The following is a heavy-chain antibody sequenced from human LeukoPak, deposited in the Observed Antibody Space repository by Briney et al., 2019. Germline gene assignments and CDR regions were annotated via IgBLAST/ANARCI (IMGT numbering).Heavy chain of an antibody. CDR2: INPNSGGT. Sequence: AAVKVSCKAFAYTFTFYYIHWVRQAPGQGLEWMGCINPNSGGTIYAQKFHGRVTMTRDTSISTAYMELSSLRSDDTAVYYCTRYFSEKNTFDFWGQGTMVTVSS. CDR3: TRYFSEKNTFDF. D-gene: IGHD2/OR15-2a*01. V-gene: IGHV1-2*02. J-gene: IGHJ3*01. CDR1: AYTFTFYY.